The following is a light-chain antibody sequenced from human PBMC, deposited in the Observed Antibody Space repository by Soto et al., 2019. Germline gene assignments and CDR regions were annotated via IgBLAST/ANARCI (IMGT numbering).Light chain of an antibody. J-gene: IGLJ1*01. V-gene: IGLV2-23*03. CDR1: SSDVGSYNL. Sequence: QSVLTQPASVSGSPGQSITISCTGTSSDVGSYNLVSWYQQHPGKAPKLMIYEGSKRPSGVSNRFSGSKSGNTASLTISGLQAEDEADYHCCSYAGRNNVFGTGTKVTVL. CDR3: CSYAGRNNV. CDR2: EGS.